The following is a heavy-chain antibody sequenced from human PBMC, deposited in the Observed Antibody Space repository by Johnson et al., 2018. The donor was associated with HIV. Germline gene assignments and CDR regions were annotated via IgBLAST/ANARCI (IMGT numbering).Heavy chain of an antibody. V-gene: IGHV3-11*04. D-gene: IGHD1-26*01. CDR1: GFTVSSNY. CDR2: ITGSGTVV. Sequence: QVQLVESGGGLVQPGGSLRLSCAASGFTVSSNYMSWVRQAPGKGLEWVSYITGSGTVVYYADSVKGRFTISRDNAKNSLYLQMNSLRAEDTAVYYCARDRGLWERNGAGAFDIWGQGTMVTVSS. J-gene: IGHJ3*02. CDR3: ARDRGLWERNGAGAFDI.